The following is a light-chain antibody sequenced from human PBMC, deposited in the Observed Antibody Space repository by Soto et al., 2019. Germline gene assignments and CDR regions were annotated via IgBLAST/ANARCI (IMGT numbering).Light chain of an antibody. CDR1: SSDVGTYNL. CDR3: CSFAGSSTYV. J-gene: IGLJ1*01. V-gene: IGLV2-23*01. Sequence: QSARTQPASVSGSPGQSITISCTGTSSDVGTYNLVSWYQQHPGKAPKVMIYEDSKRPSGVSNRFSGSKSGNTASLTISGLQAEDEADYYCCSFAGSSTYVFGTGTKLTVL. CDR2: EDS.